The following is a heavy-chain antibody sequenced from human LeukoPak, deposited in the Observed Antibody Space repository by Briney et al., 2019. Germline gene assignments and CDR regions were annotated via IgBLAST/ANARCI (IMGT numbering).Heavy chain of an antibody. D-gene: IGHD3-16*01. CDR1: DYSISSGYY. Sequence: SETLSLTCTVSDYSISSGYYWGWIRQPPGKGLEWIGSMYYSGSTYYNPSLKSRVRVSVDTSKNQFSLKVSSVTAADTAVYYCARVKDPGGYYYYYYMDIWGKGNTVTVSS. V-gene: IGHV4-38-2*02. J-gene: IGHJ6*03. CDR2: MYYSGST. CDR3: ARVKDPGGYYYYYYMDI.